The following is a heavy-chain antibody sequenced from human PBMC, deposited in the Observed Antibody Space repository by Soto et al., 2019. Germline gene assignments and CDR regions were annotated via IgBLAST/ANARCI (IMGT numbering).Heavy chain of an antibody. V-gene: IGHV3-74*01. CDR3: TRGPRASSGGTGAY. J-gene: IGHJ1*01. Sequence: EVQLVESGGGLVQPGGSLRLSCAASGFSFDSYWMHWVRQAPGQGPMWVSRIDYDGTTTNYADSVKGRFTISRDNAKITLYLQMNSLRPEDTAVYYCTRGPRASSGGTGAYWGKGTLGTVSS. D-gene: IGHD2-2*01. CDR1: GFSFDSYW. CDR2: IDYDGTTT.